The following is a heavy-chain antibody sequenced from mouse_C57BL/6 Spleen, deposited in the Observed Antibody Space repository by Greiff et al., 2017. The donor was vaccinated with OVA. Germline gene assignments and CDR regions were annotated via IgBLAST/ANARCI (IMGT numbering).Heavy chain of an antibody. CDR3: ARYYYSNYAWFAY. D-gene: IGHD2-5*01. CDR1: GYTFTSYW. Sequence: VQLQQSGAELVMPGASVKLSCKASGYTFTSYWMHWVKQRPGQGLEWIGEIDPSDSYTNYNQKFKGKSTLTVDKSSSTAYMQLSSLTSEDSAVYYCARYYYSNYAWFAYWGQGTLVTVSA. V-gene: IGHV1-69*01. J-gene: IGHJ3*01. CDR2: IDPSDSYT.